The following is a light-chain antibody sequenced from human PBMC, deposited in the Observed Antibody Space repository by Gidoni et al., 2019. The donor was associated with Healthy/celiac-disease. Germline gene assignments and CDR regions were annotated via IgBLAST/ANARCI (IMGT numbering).Light chain of an antibody. CDR2: GNS. CDR3: QSYDSSLSCYV. Sequence: QSVLTQPPSVSGAPGQRVTISGTGSSSNIGAGYFVHWSQQLPGTAPNLLIYGNSNRPSGVPDRFSGSKSGTAASLAITGLQAEDEADYYCQSYDSSLSCYVFGTGTKVTVL. V-gene: IGLV1-40*01. J-gene: IGLJ1*01. CDR1: SSNIGAGYF.